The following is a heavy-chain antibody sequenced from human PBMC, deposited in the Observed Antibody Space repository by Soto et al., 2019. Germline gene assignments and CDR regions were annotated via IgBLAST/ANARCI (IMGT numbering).Heavy chain of an antibody. J-gene: IGHJ4*02. CDR1: GGSISNYY. CDR3: ARDHPHSYGVYYFDY. Sequence: SETLSLTCTVSGGSISNYYWNWIRQSPGRGLEWIGYIYSSGSTHYNPSLQNRVTISIDTSKNQVSLNVNSVTAADTAVYYCARDHPHSYGVYYFDYWGQG. V-gene: IGHV4-59*01. D-gene: IGHD5-18*01. CDR2: IYSSGST.